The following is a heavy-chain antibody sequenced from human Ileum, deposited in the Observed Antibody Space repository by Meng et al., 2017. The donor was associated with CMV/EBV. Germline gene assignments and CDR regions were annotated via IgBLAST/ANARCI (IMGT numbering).Heavy chain of an antibody. CDR2: MYFSGIA. CDR3: ARDLTNKWFYY. J-gene: IGHJ4*02. Sequence: QRRRQESGPGRVKPAETLSLTCTASGDPISSGSHSWAWFRQPPGKRLEWIGSMYFSGIADYNPSLKSRVTISLHATQKQFSLRLTSVTAADSAVYFCARDLTNKWFYYWGQGTLVTVSS. D-gene: IGHD1-26*01. V-gene: IGHV4-39*07. CDR1: GDPISSGSHS.